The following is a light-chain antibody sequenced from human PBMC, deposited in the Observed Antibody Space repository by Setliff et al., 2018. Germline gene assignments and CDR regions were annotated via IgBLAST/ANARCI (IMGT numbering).Light chain of an antibody. Sequence: QSALTQPPSSSGTPGQRVTISCSGSSSNIGTKTVNWYQQLPGVAPKLLIHRDSQRPSGVPDRFSGSKSGTSVSLAISGLLSEDEADYYCAAWDDILKAVVFGGGTKVTVL. V-gene: IGLV1-44*01. CDR3: AAWDDILKAVV. CDR2: RDS. J-gene: IGLJ3*02. CDR1: SSNIGTKT.